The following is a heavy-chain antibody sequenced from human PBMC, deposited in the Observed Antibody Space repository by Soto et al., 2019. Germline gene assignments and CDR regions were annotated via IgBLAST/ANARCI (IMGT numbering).Heavy chain of an antibody. D-gene: IGHD5-18*01. CDR1: GGSISSSSYY. J-gene: IGHJ4*02. V-gene: IGHV4-39*01. CDR2: IYYSGST. CDR3: ARPKGYSYGPVDY. Sequence: SETLSLTCTVSGGSISSSSYYWGWIRQPPGKGLEWIGSIYYSGSTYYNPSLKSRVTISVDTSKNQFSLKLSSVTAADTAVYYCARPKGYSYGPVDYWGQGTLVTVSS.